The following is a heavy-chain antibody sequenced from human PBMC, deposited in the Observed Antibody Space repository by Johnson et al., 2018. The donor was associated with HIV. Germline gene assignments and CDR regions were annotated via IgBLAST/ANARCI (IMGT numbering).Heavy chain of an antibody. CDR1: GFDFSIYA. CDR2: ITDRSDTT. CDR3: TKCEYNSDAFDI. D-gene: IGHD5-12*01. V-gene: IGHV3-23*04. J-gene: IGHJ3*02. Sequence: VQLVESGGGLVQPGGSLRLSCAASGFDFSIYAMNWVRQAPGKGLEWVSGITDRSDTTYYADSVRGRFTISRDNSNNTLYLQMSSLRAEDTAVYYCTKCEYNSDAFDIWGQGTMLTVSS.